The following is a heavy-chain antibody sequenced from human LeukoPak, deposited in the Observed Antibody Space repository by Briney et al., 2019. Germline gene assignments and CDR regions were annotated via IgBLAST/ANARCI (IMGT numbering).Heavy chain of an antibody. V-gene: IGHV3-30-3*01. CDR2: ISYDGSNK. J-gene: IGHJ4*02. D-gene: IGHD3-3*01. CDR1: GFTFSSYA. CDR3: TTAGITIFGVAPEPSEY. Sequence: GGSLRLSCAASGFTFSSYAMHWVRQAPGKGLEWVAVISYDGSNKYYADSVKGRFTISRDNSKNTLYLQMNSLKTEDTAVYYCTTAGITIFGVAPEPSEYWGQGTLVTVSS.